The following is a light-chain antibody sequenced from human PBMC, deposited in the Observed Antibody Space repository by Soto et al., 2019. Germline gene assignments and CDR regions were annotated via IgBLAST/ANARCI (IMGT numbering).Light chain of an antibody. V-gene: IGLV2-11*01. CDR3: CSYAGSFTWL. J-gene: IGLJ3*02. CDR1: SSDVGNYNY. CDR2: EVS. Sequence: SVLTQPRSVSGSPGQSVTISCTGTSSDVGNYNYVSWYQQYPGKAPKLMIYEVSKRPSGVPDRFSGSKSGNTASLTISGLQTEDEADYYCCSYAGSFTWLFGGGTKLTVL.